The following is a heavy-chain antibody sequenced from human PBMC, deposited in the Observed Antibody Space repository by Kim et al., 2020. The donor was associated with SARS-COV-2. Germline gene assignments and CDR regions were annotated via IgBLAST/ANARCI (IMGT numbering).Heavy chain of an antibody. Sequence: SETLSLTCTVSGGSISSSSYYWGWIRQPPGKGLEWIGSIYYSGSTYYNPSLKSRVTISVDTSKNQFSLKLSSVTAADTAVYYCASQTHNYDSSGYYHFRGLLNVYFDYWGQGTLVTVSS. D-gene: IGHD3-22*01. V-gene: IGHV4-39*01. CDR3: ASQTHNYDSSGYYHFRGLLNVYFDY. CDR2: IYYSGST. J-gene: IGHJ4*02. CDR1: GGSISSSSYY.